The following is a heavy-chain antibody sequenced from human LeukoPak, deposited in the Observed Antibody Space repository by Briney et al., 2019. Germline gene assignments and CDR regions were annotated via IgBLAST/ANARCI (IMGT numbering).Heavy chain of an antibody. J-gene: IGHJ1*01. CDR3: ARDRIAVAGMGAFQH. CDR1: RFTFSTYA. D-gene: IGHD6-19*01. V-gene: IGHV3-30-3*01. CDR2: ISNDGTNE. Sequence: PGGSLRLSCAASRFTFSTYAMHWVRQAPGTGLEWVAGISNDGTNEDHADSVKGRFTISRDNSKNTLYLQMNSLRAEDTAIYYCARDRIAVAGMGAFQHWGQGTLVTVTS.